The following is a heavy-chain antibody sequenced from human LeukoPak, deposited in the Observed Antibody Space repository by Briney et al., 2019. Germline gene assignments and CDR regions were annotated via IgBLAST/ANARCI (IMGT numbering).Heavy chain of an antibody. CDR1: GGTFSSYT. J-gene: IGHJ4*02. D-gene: IGHD3-10*01. CDR3: ARARFGESTFDY. CDR2: IIPILGIA. V-gene: IGHV1-69*02. Sequence: SVKVSCKASGGTFSSYTISWVRQAPGQGLEWMGRIIPILGIANYAQKFQGRVTITADKSTSTAYMELSSLRSEDTAVYYCARARFGESTFDYWGQGTLVTVSS.